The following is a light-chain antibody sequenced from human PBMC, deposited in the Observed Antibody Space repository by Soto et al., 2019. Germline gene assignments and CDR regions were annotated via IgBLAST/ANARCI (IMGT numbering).Light chain of an antibody. CDR2: LNSDGSH. J-gene: IGLJ2*01. V-gene: IGLV4-69*01. CDR3: QTWGTGIHPYVV. Sequence: QPVLTQSPSASASLGASVKLTCTLSSGHSSYAIAWHQQQPEKGPRYLMKLNSDGSHSKGDGIPDRFSGSSSGAERYLTISSLQSEDEADYYCQTWGTGIHPYVVVGGGTKLTVL. CDR1: SGHSSYA.